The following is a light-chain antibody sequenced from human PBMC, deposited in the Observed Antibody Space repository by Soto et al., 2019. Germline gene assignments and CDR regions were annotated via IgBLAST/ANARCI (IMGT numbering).Light chain of an antibody. Sequence: QSALTQPASVSGAPGQSLTFSCTGPSSDVDDVSWYQQHPGKAPKLIIYEVSNRPSGVSDRFFGSKSGNTASLTISWLQAEDEADYYCSSYIRPSTLVVFGGGTTLNVL. CDR3: SSYIRPSTLVV. CDR1: SSDVDD. J-gene: IGLJ3*02. V-gene: IGLV2-14*01. CDR2: EVS.